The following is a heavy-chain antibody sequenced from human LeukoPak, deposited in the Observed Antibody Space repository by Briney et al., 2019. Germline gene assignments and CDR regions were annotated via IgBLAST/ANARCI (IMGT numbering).Heavy chain of an antibody. D-gene: IGHD3-10*01. CDR1: GFTFDDYA. Sequence: PGGSLRLSCAASGFTFDDYAMHWVRQAPGKGLEWVSGISWNSGSIGYADSVKGRFTSSRDNAKDSLYLQLNSLRVEGTALYYYAKFAVGGGERGPYYSVSGSYALDYWGQGTLVTVSS. J-gene: IGHJ4*02. V-gene: IGHV3-9*01. CDR3: AKFAVGGGERGPYYSVSGSYALDY. CDR2: ISWNSGSI.